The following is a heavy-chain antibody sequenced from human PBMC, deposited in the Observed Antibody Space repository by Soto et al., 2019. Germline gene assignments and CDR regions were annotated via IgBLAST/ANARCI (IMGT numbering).Heavy chain of an antibody. CDR2: IFPSDSDT. CDR1: GYRFTSYW. D-gene: IGHD3-22*01. J-gene: IGHJ5*02. V-gene: IGHV5-51*01. CDR3: ARKDKSGYFNWFDP. Sequence: GESLKISCRTSGYRFTSYWIAWVRQMPGKGLEWMGIIFPSDSDTRYSPSFQGQVTISADRSTSTVFLQWASLKASDTAVYFCARKDKSGYFNWFDPWGQGTMVTVSS.